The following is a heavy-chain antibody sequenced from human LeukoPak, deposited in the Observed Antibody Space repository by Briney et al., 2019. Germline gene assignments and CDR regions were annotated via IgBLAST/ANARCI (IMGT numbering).Heavy chain of an antibody. CDR2: VSASGTT. V-gene: IGHV4-4*07. Sequence: PSETLSLTCSVSGVYVGSHFWSWVRQPAGKALEWIGRVSASGTTSSNPSLNSRVTMSLDTSKNQFPLKLTSVTATDTAVYFCARAYCGGECTAGGAFDIWGQGTMVTVSS. CDR3: ARAYCGGECTAGGAFDI. D-gene: IGHD2-21*01. CDR1: GVYVGSHF. J-gene: IGHJ3*02.